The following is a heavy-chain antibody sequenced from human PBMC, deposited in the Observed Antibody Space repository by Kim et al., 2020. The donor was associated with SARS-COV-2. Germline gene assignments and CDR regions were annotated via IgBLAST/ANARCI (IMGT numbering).Heavy chain of an antibody. J-gene: IGHJ4*02. V-gene: IGHV1-2*02. Sequence: ASVKASCKASGYSFTGYFIHWVRQAPGQGLEWMAWINPNTGGTNYAQKFQGRVTMTRDTSISTAYMELSSLRSDDTALYYCVRVSSGWLPFDYWGQGTLVTVSS. D-gene: IGHD6-19*01. CDR3: VRVSSGWLPFDY. CDR2: INPNTGGT. CDR1: GYSFTGYF.